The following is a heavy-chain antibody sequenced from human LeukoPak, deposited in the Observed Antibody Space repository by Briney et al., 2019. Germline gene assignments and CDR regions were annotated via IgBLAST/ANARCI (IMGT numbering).Heavy chain of an antibody. Sequence: GASVKVSCKASGGTFSSYAISWVRQAPGQGLEWMGWINPNSGGTNYAQKFQGRVTMTRDTSISTAYMELSRLRSDDTAVYYCARDPDPGRTNPAAAGTFWGQGTLVTVSS. CDR2: INPNSGGT. J-gene: IGHJ4*02. D-gene: IGHD6-13*01. CDR3: ARDPDPGRTNPAAAGTF. CDR1: GGTFSSYA. V-gene: IGHV1-2*02.